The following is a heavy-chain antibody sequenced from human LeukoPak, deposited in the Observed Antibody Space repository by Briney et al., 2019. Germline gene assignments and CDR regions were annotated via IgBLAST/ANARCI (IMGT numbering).Heavy chain of an antibody. CDR3: ARQLGATRFDY. J-gene: IGHJ4*02. D-gene: IGHD1-26*01. V-gene: IGHV4-59*08. Sequence: SETLSLTCTVSGGSISNYYWSWIRRPPGKGLEWIGYIYYSGSTNYNPSLKSRVTISVDTSKNQFSLKLSSVTAADTAVYYCARQLGATRFDYWGQGTLVTVSS. CDR2: IYYSGST. CDR1: GGSISNYY.